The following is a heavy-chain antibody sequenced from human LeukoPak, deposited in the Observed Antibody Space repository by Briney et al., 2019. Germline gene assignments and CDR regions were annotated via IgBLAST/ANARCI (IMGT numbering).Heavy chain of an antibody. Sequence: PSETLSLTCAVYGGSFSGYYWSWIRQPPGKGLEWIGEINHSGSTNYNPSLKSRVTISVDTSKNQFSLKLSSVTAADTAVYYCARGLAAPHSSRPKGLDYWGQGTLVTVSS. J-gene: IGHJ4*02. CDR3: ARGLAAPHSSRPKGLDY. V-gene: IGHV4-34*01. D-gene: IGHD2-15*01. CDR2: INHSGST. CDR1: GGSFSGYY.